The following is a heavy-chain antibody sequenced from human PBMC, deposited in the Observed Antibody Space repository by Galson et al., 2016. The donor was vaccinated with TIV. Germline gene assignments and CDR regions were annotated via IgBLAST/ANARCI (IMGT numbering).Heavy chain of an antibody. D-gene: IGHD3-10*01. CDR2: AYYRSKWYN. J-gene: IGHJ5*02. V-gene: IGHV6-1*01. CDR1: GDSVSSNSAT. Sequence: ISGDSVSSNSATWNWIRQSPSRGLEWLGRAYYRSKWYNDYADSVTGRIAIKPDTARNQFSLQLYSVTPEDTAVYYCARGGDYGSDDYYVNWFDPWGQGILVTVSS. CDR3: ARGGDYGSDDYYVNWFDP.